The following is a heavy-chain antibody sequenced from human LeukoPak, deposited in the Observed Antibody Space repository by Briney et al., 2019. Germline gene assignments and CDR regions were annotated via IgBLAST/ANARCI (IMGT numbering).Heavy chain of an antibody. J-gene: IGHJ4*02. V-gene: IGHV3-7*05. Sequence: GGSQRLSCTASTFTLNNYWMSCVREAPERGPECVANIKQDGSEKYYVDSVKGRFTISRDNAKNSLYLQMNSLRAEDTAVYYCASAQMKLATIGWGQGTLVTVSS. CDR2: IKQDGSEK. CDR1: TFTLNNYW. CDR3: ASAQMKLATIG. D-gene: IGHD5-24*01.